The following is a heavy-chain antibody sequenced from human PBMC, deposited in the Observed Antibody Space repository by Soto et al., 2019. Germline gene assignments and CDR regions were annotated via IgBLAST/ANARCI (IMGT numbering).Heavy chain of an antibody. CDR2: ISGSTSGT. CDR3: AKDRGFIDPFDY. CDR1: GFAFSSYA. Sequence: EVQLLESGGGLVQPGGSLRLSCAASGFAFSSYAMSWVRQAPGKGLEWVSSISGSTSGTYYADAVKGRFTISRDNSNNTLYLQMNSLSAEDTAVYLIAKDRGFIDPFDYWGQGALVTVSS. D-gene: IGHD3-16*02. J-gene: IGHJ4*02. V-gene: IGHV3-23*01.